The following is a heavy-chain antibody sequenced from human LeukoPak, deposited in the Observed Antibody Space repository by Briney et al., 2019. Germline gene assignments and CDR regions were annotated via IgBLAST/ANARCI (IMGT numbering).Heavy chain of an antibody. V-gene: IGHV3-43D*03. CDR2: ISWDGSST. CDR3: AKDSQYYGSGRWYYFDY. Sequence: GGSLRLSCAASGFTSDAYVMHWVRQAPGKGLGWVSLISWDGSSTYYADSVKGRVTISRDNSKNSLYLQMNSLRAEDTAVYYCAKDSQYYGSGRWYYFDYWGQGTLVTVSS. D-gene: IGHD3-10*01. CDR1: GFTSDAYV. J-gene: IGHJ4*02.